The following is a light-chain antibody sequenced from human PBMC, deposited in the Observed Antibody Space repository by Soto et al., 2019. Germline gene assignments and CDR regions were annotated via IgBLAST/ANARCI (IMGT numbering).Light chain of an antibody. Sequence: QSVLTQPPSASGTPGQRITISCSGSSSNIGSNYVYWYQQLPGTAPKLLIFTNDQRPSGVPDRFSGSKSGTSASLAISGLRSEDEADYYCSAWDDSLRGWVFGGRTQLTVL. CDR1: SSNIGSNY. CDR2: TND. V-gene: IGLV1-47*02. CDR3: SAWDDSLRGWV. J-gene: IGLJ3*02.